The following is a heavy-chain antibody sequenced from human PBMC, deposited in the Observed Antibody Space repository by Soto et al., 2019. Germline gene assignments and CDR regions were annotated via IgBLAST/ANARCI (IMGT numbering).Heavy chain of an antibody. CDR3: ARGDRRITIFGVVTASWFDP. J-gene: IGHJ5*02. V-gene: IGHV1-8*01. CDR1: GYTFTSYD. Sequence: QVQLVQSGAEVKKPGASVKVSCKASGYTFTSYDINWVRQATGQGLEWMGWMNPNSGNTGYAQKFQGRVNMTRNTTISTAYMELSSLRSEDTAVYYCARGDRRITIFGVVTASWFDPWGQGTLVTVSS. CDR2: MNPNSGNT. D-gene: IGHD3-3*01.